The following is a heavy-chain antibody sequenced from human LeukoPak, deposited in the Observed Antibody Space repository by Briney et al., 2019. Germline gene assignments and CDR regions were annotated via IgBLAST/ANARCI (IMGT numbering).Heavy chain of an antibody. J-gene: IGHJ4*02. Sequence: ASVKVSCKASGYTFTSYGISWVRQAPGQGLEWMGWISAYNGNTNYAQKLQGRVTMTTDTSTSTAYMELRSLRSDGTAVYYCARDHVLYDILTGYYPTDYWGQGTLVTVSS. V-gene: IGHV1-18*01. D-gene: IGHD3-9*01. CDR2: ISAYNGNT. CDR1: GYTFTSYG. CDR3: ARDHVLYDILTGYYPTDY.